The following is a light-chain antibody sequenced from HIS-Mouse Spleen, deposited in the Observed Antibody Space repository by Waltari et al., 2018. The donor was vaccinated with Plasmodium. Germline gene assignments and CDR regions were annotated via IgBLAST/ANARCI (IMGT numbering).Light chain of an antibody. CDR1: KLGDKY. CDR2: QDS. Sequence: SYELTQPPSVSVSPGQTASITCSGDKLGDKYACWYQQKPGQSPVPVIYQDSKRPSGLAERFSGSNSGNTATLTISGTQAMDEADYYCQAWDSSTVVFGGGTKLTVL. J-gene: IGLJ2*01. V-gene: IGLV3-1*01. CDR3: QAWDSSTVV.